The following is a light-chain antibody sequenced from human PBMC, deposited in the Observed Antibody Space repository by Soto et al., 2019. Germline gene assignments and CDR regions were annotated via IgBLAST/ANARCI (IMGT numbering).Light chain of an antibody. CDR2: EVS. J-gene: IGLJ2*01. V-gene: IGLV2-8*01. Sequence: QSALAQPPSASGSPGQSVTISCTGTSSDVGGYKFVSWYQHHPGKAPKLMIYEVSKRPSGVPDRFSGSKAGTTASLTVSGLQAGDEADYYCSSYAGSNTVVFGGGTQLTVL. CDR3: SSYAGSNTVV. CDR1: SSDVGGYKF.